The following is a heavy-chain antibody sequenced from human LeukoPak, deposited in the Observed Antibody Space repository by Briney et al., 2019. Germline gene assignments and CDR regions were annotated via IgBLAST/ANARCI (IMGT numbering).Heavy chain of an antibody. Sequence: PGGSLRLSCAASGFTFSSYVMSWVRQAPGKGLEWVGRIKSKTDGGTTDYAAPVKGRFTISRDDSKNTLYLQMNSLKTEDTAVYYCTTIGQVDYGGNSVNYYYYGMDVWGQGTTVTVSS. CDR3: TTIGQVDYGGNSVNYYYYGMDV. CDR2: IKSKTDGGTT. V-gene: IGHV3-15*01. J-gene: IGHJ6*02. CDR1: GFTFSSYV. D-gene: IGHD4-23*01.